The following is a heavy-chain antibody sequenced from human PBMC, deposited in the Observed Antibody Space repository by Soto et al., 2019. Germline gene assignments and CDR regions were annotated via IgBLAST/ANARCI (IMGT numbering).Heavy chain of an antibody. V-gene: IGHV3-23*01. CDR1: GFTFRNYA. Sequence: EVQLLESGGGLIQPGGSLRLSCAASGFTFRNYAMSWVRQAPGKGLEWVASLGGGGDDTYYAASVKGRFTVARDNAKNNLCLQMNSLTAEDTGVYYCAKDAIPYNGLWDASDLWGQGAKVTVSS. D-gene: IGHD2-8*01. J-gene: IGHJ3*01. CDR2: LGGGGDDT. CDR3: AKDAIPYNGLWDASDL.